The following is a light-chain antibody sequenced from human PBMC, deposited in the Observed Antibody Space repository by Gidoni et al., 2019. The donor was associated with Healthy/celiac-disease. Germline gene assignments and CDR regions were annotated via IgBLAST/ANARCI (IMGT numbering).Light chain of an antibody. CDR3: KQYNSYSWT. CDR2: KAS. Sequence: DIQMTQSPSTLSASVGDRVTITCRASQSISSWFAWYQQKPGKAPKLLIYKASSLESGVPSRFSGSVSGKEFTLTRSSLQPDDVATYYCKQYNSYSWTFGQGTKVEIK. CDR1: QSISSW. V-gene: IGKV1-5*03. J-gene: IGKJ1*01.